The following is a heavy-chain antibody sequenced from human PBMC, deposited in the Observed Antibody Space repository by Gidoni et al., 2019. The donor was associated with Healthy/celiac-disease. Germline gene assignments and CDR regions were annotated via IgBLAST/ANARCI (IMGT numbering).Heavy chain of an antibody. CDR1: GFSLSTSGMC. CDR3: ARNGVYYDSSGYWNYYYGMDV. D-gene: IGHD3-22*01. CDR2: IDWDDDK. J-gene: IGHJ6*02. V-gene: IGHV2-70*15. Sequence: QVTLRESGPALVKPTQTLTLTCTFSGFSLSTSGMCVSWIRQPPGKALEWLARIDWDDDKYYSTSLKTRLTISKDTSKNQVVLTMTNMDPVDTATYYCARNGVYYDSSGYWNYYYGMDVWGQGTTVTVSS.